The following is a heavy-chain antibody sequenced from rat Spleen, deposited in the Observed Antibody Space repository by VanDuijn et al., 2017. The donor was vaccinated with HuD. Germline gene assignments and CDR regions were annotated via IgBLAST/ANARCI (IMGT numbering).Heavy chain of an antibody. CDR2: ISYDGSST. CDR3: ARQLYYYDGYPYVMDA. J-gene: IGHJ4*01. D-gene: IGHD1-12*03. Sequence: EVQLVESGGGLVQPGRSLKLSCAASGFTFSNYGMAWVRQAPTKGLEWVATISYDGSSTYYRDSVKGRFTISRDNAKSTLYLQMDSLRSEDTATYYCARQLYYYDGYPYVMDAWGQGASVTVSS. V-gene: IGHV5-29*01. CDR1: GFTFSNYG.